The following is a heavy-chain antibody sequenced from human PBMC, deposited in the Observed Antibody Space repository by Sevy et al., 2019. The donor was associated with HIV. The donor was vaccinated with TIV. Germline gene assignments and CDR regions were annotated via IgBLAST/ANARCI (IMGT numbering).Heavy chain of an antibody. D-gene: IGHD3-10*02. Sequence: GGSLRLSCVGSGFTFGSYGMSWVRQPPGKGLEWVSSISFSGVATFYADSVRGRFTISRDNSKNILYLQMNSLRAEDTAVYFCAKPPSNHDVVHNYGMDVWGQGTTVTVSS. CDR2: ISFSGVAT. CDR1: GFTFGSYG. J-gene: IGHJ6*02. V-gene: IGHV3-23*01. CDR3: AKPPSNHDVVHNYGMDV.